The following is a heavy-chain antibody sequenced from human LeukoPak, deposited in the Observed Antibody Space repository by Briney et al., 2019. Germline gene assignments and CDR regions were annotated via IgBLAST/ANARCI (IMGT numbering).Heavy chain of an antibody. V-gene: IGHV4-28*03. CDR2: IYHSGST. CDR1: GGSISSSNW. J-gene: IGHJ5*02. D-gene: IGHD2-15*01. CDR3: ARDYTHPNIVVVVAATEWFDP. Sequence: PSETLSLTCAVSGGSISSSNWWSWIRPPPGKGLEWIGYIYHSGSTYYNPSLKSRVTMSVDTSKNQFSLKLSSVTAADTAVYYCARDYTHPNIVVVVAATEWFDPWGQGTLVTVSS.